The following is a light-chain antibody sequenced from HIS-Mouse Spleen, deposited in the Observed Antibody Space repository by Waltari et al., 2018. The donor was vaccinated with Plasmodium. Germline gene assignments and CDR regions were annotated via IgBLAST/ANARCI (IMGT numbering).Light chain of an antibody. Sequence: QSALTQPRSVSGSPGQSVTISCTETSSYVGGYNSVSWYQQHPGKAPKLMIYDVSKRPSGVPDRFSGSKSGNTASLTISGLQAEDEADYYCCSYAGSYTYVFGTGTKVTVL. CDR3: CSYAGSYTYV. V-gene: IGLV2-11*01. CDR2: DVS. CDR1: SSYVGGYNS. J-gene: IGLJ1*01.